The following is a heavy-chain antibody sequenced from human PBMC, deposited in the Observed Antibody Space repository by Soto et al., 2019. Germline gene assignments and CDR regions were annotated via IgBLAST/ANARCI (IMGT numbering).Heavy chain of an antibody. V-gene: IGHV3-23*01. J-gene: IGHJ3*02. Sequence: EVQLLESGGGLVQPGGSLRLSCAASGFTFSSYAMSWVRQAPGKGLEWVSAISGSGGSTYYADSVKGRFTISRDNSKNTLYLQMNRLRAEDTAVYYCAKDTKYYDSSGYYDAFDIWGQGTMVTVSS. CDR2: ISGSGGST. CDR1: GFTFSSYA. CDR3: AKDTKYYDSSGYYDAFDI. D-gene: IGHD3-22*01.